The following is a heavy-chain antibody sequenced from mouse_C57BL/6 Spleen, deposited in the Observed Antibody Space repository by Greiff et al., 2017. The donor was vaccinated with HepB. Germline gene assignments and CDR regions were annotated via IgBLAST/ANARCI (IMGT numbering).Heavy chain of an antibody. CDR2: IDPETGGT. J-gene: IGHJ3*01. Sequence: QVQLQQSGAELVRPGASVTLSCKASGYTFTDYEMHGVKQTPVHGLEWIGAIDPETGGTAYNQKFKGKAILTADKSSSSAYMELRSLTSEDSDVYGCTSAYGGSSWFAYWGQGTLVTVSA. D-gene: IGHD1-1*01. CDR1: GYTFTDYE. CDR3: TSAYGGSSWFAY. V-gene: IGHV1-15*01.